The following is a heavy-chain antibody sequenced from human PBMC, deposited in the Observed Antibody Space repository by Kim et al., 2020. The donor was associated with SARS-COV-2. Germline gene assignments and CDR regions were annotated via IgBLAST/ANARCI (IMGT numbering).Heavy chain of an antibody. Sequence: GNTNYSPPLKSRVTISVDTSKNQFFLQLTSVTAADTAVYYCARGLLGGAASWGQGTLVTVSS. CDR2: GNT. V-gene: IGHV4-34*01. J-gene: IGHJ5*02. CDR3: ARGLLGGAAS. D-gene: IGHD1-26*01.